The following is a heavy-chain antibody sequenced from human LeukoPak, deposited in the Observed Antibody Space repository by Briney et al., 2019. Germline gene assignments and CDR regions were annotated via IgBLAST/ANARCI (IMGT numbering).Heavy chain of an antibody. J-gene: IGHJ4*02. V-gene: IGHV3-15*01. CDR2: IKSKTDGGTI. Sequence: GSLLLSCAASGITFTHAWMSWVRQAPGKGLEWLGRIKSKTDGGTIDYAAPVKGRFTISTDDSKTTLYLQMNSLKIEDTAVYYCTTDRGITDRPAFDYWRQAAMLTDSS. D-gene: IGHD6-6*01. CDR1: GITFTHAW. CDR3: TTDRGITDRPAFDY.